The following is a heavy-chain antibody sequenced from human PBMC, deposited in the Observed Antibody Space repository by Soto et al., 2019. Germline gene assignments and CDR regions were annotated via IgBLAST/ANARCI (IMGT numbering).Heavy chain of an antibody. Sequence: PGGSLRLGCTASGFTFRADSMHWVHLAPGKGRGWVSYISHGTPTIYYADSVKGRFTISRDNAKDSLSLQMNSRRPEDTALYYCVKDKRYNNTGVLDCWGRGTLITVSS. J-gene: IGHJ4*02. CDR1: GFTFRADS. CDR3: VKDKRYNNTGVLDC. V-gene: IGHV3-48*04. D-gene: IGHD1-20*01. CDR2: ISHGTPTI.